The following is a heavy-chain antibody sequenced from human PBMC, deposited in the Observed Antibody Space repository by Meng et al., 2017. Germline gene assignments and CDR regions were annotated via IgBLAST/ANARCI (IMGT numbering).Heavy chain of an antibody. Sequence: QGKLWLAVGVVKKPGDSVKVSFKASGYTFTSYGISWVRQAPGQGIEWMRWISAYNGNTNYAQKLQGRVTMTTDTSTSTAYMELRSLRSDDTAVYYCARVRVYCSGGSCYRGMYFQHWGQGTLVTVSS. CDR2: ISAYNGNT. CDR1: GYTFTSYG. V-gene: IGHV1-18*01. J-gene: IGHJ1*01. CDR3: ARVRVYCSGGSCYRGMYFQH. D-gene: IGHD2-15*01.